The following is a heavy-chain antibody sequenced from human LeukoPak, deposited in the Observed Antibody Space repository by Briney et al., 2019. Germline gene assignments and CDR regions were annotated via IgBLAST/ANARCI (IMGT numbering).Heavy chain of an antibody. J-gene: IGHJ4*02. CDR2: IYYSGST. CDR3: ARLQVRGVTDY. Sequence: SETLPLTCTVSGGSISGYCWIWIRQPPGKGLEWIGSIYYSGSTYYNPSLKSRVTISVDTSKNQFSLKLSSVTAADTAVYYCARLQVRGVTDYWGQGTLVTVSS. V-gene: IGHV4-39*01. D-gene: IGHD3-10*01. CDR1: GGSISGYC.